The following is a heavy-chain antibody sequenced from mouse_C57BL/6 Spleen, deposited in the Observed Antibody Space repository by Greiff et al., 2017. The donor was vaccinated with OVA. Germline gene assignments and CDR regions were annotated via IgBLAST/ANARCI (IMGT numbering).Heavy chain of an antibody. Sequence: VQLQQSGAELVRPGASVTLSCKASGYTFTDYEMHWVKQTPVHGLEWIGAIDPETGGTAYNQKFKGKAILTADKSSSTAYMELRSLTSEDSAVYYCTRGYGSSGYFDVWGTGTTVTVSS. CDR3: TRGYGSSGYFDV. J-gene: IGHJ1*03. D-gene: IGHD1-1*01. CDR1: GYTFTDYE. V-gene: IGHV1-15*01. CDR2: IDPETGGT.